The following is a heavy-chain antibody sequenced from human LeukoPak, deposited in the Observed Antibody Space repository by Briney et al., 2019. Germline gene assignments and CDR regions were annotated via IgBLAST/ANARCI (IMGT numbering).Heavy chain of an antibody. Sequence: ASVKVSFTASGYTFTSYGISWVRQAPGQGLEWMGWISAYNGNTNYAQKLQGRVTMTTDTSTSTAYMELRSLRSDDTAVYYCARCPDPYGSGSYYSDYWGQGTLVTVSS. CDR2: ISAYNGNT. CDR1: GYTFTSYG. J-gene: IGHJ4*02. V-gene: IGHV1-18*04. CDR3: ARCPDPYGSGSYYSDY. D-gene: IGHD3-10*01.